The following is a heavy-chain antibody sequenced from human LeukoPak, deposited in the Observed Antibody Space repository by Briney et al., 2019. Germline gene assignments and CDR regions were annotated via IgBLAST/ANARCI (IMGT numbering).Heavy chain of an antibody. CDR1: GFTFSSNW. V-gene: IGHV3-74*01. J-gene: IGHJ4*02. CDR3: VRDLGGRSGH. Sequence: PGGSLRLSCAASGFTFSSNWMHCVRQAPGKGLVWVSRINEDGSTTNYAGSVKGRSTIFRDNAKNTLYLQMNSLRAEDTAVYYCVRDLGGRSGHWGQGTLVTVSS. D-gene: IGHD1-26*01. CDR2: INEDGSTT.